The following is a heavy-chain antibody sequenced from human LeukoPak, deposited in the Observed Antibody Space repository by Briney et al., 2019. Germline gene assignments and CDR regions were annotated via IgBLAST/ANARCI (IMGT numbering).Heavy chain of an antibody. Sequence: SETLSLTCTVSGGSISSGGYYWSWIRQHPGKGLEWIGYIYYSGSTYYNPSLKSRVTTSVDTSKNQFSLKPSSVTAADTAVYYCASWGYSYGFDYWGQGTLVTVSS. V-gene: IGHV4-31*03. CDR1: GGSISSGGYY. D-gene: IGHD5-18*01. CDR2: IYYSGST. J-gene: IGHJ4*02. CDR3: ASWGYSYGFDY.